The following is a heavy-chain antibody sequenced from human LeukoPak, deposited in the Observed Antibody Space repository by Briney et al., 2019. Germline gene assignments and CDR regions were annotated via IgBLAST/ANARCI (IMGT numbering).Heavy chain of an antibody. CDR3: AKGWNSLSFYITH. D-gene: IGHD3-10*01. CDR1: GFTSSSDA. CDR2: LRVSGDNT. Sequence: PGGSLRLSCAASGFTSSSDAMAWVRQAPGKGLEWVSGLRVSGDNTHYADSVKGRFTISRDNSKNTLYLQMNSLRVDDTAPYYCAKGWNSLSFYITHWRRGRLVSVSS. V-gene: IGHV3-23*01. J-gene: IGHJ4*02.